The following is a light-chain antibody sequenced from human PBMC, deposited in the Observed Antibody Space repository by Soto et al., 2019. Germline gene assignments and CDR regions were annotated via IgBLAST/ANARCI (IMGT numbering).Light chain of an antibody. CDR2: KAS. CDR1: QSISSW. V-gene: IGKV1-5*03. CDR3: QQYLSYPIT. Sequence: DIQMTQSPSTLSASVGDRVTITCRASQSISSWLAWYQQKAGNAPKSLIYKASSLESGVPSRFSGSGSGTEFTLTISSLQPDVFATYYCQQYLSYPITFGQGTRLEIK. J-gene: IGKJ5*01.